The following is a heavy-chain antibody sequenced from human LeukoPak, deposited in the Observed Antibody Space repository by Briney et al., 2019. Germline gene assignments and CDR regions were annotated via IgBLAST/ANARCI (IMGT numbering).Heavy chain of an antibody. V-gene: IGHV3-30*18. CDR3: AKFHSWGIAPEYYFDY. J-gene: IGHJ4*02. D-gene: IGHD6-25*01. CDR1: GFTFSSYG. CDR2: ISYDGSNK. Sequence: PGRSLRLSCAASGFTFSSYGMHWVRQAPGKGLEWVAVISYDGSNKYYADPVKGRFTISRDNSKNTLYLQMNSLRAEDTAVYYCAKFHSWGIAPEYYFDYWGQGTLVTVSS.